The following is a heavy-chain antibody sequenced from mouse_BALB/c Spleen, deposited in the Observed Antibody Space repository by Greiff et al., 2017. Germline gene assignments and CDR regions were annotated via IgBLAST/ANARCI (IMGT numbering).Heavy chain of an antibody. Sequence: VKLMESGPGLVAPSQSLSITCTVSGFSLTGYGVNWVRQPPGKGLEWLGMIWGDGSTDYNSALKSRLSISKDNSKSQVFLKMNSLQTDDTAMYYCARDPGISTVVATDAMDYWGQGTSVTVSS. J-gene: IGHJ4*01. D-gene: IGHD1-1*01. CDR2: IWGDGST. CDR3: ARDPGISTVVATDAMDY. V-gene: IGHV2-6-7*01. CDR1: GFSLTGYG.